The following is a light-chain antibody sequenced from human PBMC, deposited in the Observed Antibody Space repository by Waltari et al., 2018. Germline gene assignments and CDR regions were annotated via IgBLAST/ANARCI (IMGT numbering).Light chain of an antibody. CDR3: QQTNSFPRT. Sequence: DIQMTQSPSFVSASVGDRVTITCRAGQSISNWLAWYQQKPGKAPKFLIYAASSLESGVPSRFGGSGSGTDFTLTISSLQPEDFATYYCQQTNSFPRTFGQGTKVEIK. V-gene: IGKV1-12*01. CDR1: QSISNW. J-gene: IGKJ1*01. CDR2: AAS.